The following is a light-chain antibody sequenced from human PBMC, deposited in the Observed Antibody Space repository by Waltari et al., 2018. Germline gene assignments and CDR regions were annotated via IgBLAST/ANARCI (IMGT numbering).Light chain of an antibody. V-gene: IGLV3-25*03. J-gene: IGLJ2*01. Sequence: SYELTQPPSVSVSPGQTARITCSGDELPRQNAYWYQQKSRQAPVVVRYKDKERPSGIPGRVSGSSSGKTVSLTISGVLAEDEADYYCQSLDRSGTVIFGGGTTLTVL. CDR3: QSLDRSGTVI. CDR1: ELPRQN. CDR2: KDK.